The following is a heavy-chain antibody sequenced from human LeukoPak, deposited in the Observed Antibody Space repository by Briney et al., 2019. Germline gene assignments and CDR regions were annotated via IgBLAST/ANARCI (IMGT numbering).Heavy chain of an antibody. CDR1: GGSISSGTYY. V-gene: IGHV4-30-2*01. CDR3: VRTYRGGD. J-gene: IGHJ4*02. D-gene: IGHD1-1*01. Sequence: PSETLSLTCTVSGGSISSGTYYWNWIRQPPGKGLEWIGYIYQSGSTNYNPSLMSRVTISMDRSKNSFSLKLTSVTAADTAVYYCVRTYRGGDWGQGTLVTVSS. CDR2: IYQSGST.